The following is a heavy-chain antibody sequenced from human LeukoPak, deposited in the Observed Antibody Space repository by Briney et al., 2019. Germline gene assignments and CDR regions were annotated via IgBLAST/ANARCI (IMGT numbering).Heavy chain of an antibody. CDR3: ARLDSSGWYSDY. V-gene: IGHV3-23*01. CDR1: GFTFSSYA. CDR2: ISASGGNT. J-gene: IGHJ4*02. Sequence: PGGSLRLSCAASGFTFSSYAMSWVRQAPGKGLEWVSAISASGGNTYYADSVKGRFTISRDNSKNTLYLQLNGLRAEDTAVYHCARLDSSGWYSDYWGQGTLVTVSS. D-gene: IGHD6-19*01.